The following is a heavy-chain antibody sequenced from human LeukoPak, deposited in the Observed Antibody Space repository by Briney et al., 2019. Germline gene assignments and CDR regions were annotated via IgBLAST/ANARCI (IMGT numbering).Heavy chain of an antibody. CDR3: ARAYSSGWYYFDY. V-gene: IGHV4-38-2*01. CDR1: GYSISSGYY. CDR2: IYHSGST. Sequence: PSETLSLTCAVSGYSISSGYYWGWIRQPPGKGLEWIGSIYHSGSTYYNPSLKSRVTISVDTSKNQFSLKLSSVTAADTAVCYCARAYSSGWYYFDYWGQGTLVTVSS. J-gene: IGHJ4*02. D-gene: IGHD6-19*01.